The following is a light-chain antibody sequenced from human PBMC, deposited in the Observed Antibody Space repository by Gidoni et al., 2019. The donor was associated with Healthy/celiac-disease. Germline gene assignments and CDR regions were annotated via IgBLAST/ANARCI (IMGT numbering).Light chain of an antibody. CDR3: QEYNNWPPWT. Sequence: EIVMTQSPATLSVSPGVRATLSCRASQSVSSNLAWYQQKPGQATRLLIYGASTRATGIPARFSGSGSGTEFTLTISSLQSEDFAVYYWQEYNNWPPWTFGQGTKVEIK. CDR2: GAS. V-gene: IGKV3-15*01. J-gene: IGKJ1*01. CDR1: QSVSSN.